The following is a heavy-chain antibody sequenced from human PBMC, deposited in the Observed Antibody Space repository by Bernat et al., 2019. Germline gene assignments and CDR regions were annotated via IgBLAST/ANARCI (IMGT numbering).Heavy chain of an antibody. CDR1: GGTFSSYA. D-gene: IGHD3-10*01. V-gene: IGHV1-69*01. Sequence: QVQLVQSGAEVKKPGSSVKVPCKASGGTFSSYAISWVRQAPGQGLEWMGGIIPIFGTANYAQKFQGRVTITADESTSTAYMELSSLRSEDTAVYYCAGELRGARDYRVRYFDLWGRGTLVTVSS. CDR2: IIPIFGTA. J-gene: IGHJ2*01. CDR3: AGELRGARDYRVRYFDL.